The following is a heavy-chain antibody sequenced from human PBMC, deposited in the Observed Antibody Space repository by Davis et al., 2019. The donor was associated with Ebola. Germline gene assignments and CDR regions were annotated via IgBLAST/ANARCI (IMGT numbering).Heavy chain of an antibody. Sequence: GESLKISCKASGNSLTTYWIAWVRQMPGKGLEWMGIIYPGDSDTRYSPSFQGQVTISADKSISTAYLQWNSLKASDTAMYFCARGIDRISGYDYWGQGTLVTVSS. D-gene: IGHD5-12*01. CDR1: GNSLTTYW. V-gene: IGHV5-51*01. CDR3: ARGIDRISGYDY. J-gene: IGHJ4*02. CDR2: IYPGDSDT.